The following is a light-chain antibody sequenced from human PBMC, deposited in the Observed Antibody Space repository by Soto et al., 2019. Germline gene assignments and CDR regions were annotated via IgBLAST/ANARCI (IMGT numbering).Light chain of an antibody. J-gene: IGLJ3*02. CDR3: QVWDISSGHVV. CDR2: YDS. CDR1: NIGGKS. V-gene: IGLV3-21*01. Sequence: SYELTQPPSVSVAPGKTASVACGGSNIGGKSVHWYQKKSGQAPVLVKYYDSDRPSGIPERFSGSNSGNTATLTISRVEAGDEADYYCQVWDISSGHVVFGGGTKLTVL.